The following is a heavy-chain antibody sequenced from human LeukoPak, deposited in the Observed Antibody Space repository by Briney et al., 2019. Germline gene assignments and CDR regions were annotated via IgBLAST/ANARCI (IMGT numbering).Heavy chain of an antibody. Sequence: SETLSLTCTVSGGSIGSSSYYWGWIRQPPGKGLEWIGSIYYSGSTYYNPSLKSRVTISVDTSKNQFSLKLSSVTAADTAVYYCARLDGDLDYWGQGTLVTVSS. J-gene: IGHJ4*02. CDR3: ARLDGDLDY. V-gene: IGHV4-39*01. CDR1: GGSIGSSSYY. D-gene: IGHD4-17*01. CDR2: IYYSGST.